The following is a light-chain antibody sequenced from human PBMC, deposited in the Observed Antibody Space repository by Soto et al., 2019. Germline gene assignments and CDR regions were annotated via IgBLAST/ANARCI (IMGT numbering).Light chain of an antibody. CDR2: NGV. CDR3: QQYNTWPPFT. V-gene: IGKV3-15*01. J-gene: IGKJ3*01. Sequence: EIVMTQSPSSLSVSPGERATLSCRASLSVTANLAWYQQKPGQAPRLLIYNGVTRATGIPARFTGSGSGRDYTLTINSLQSEDVAMYYCQQYNTWPPFTFGPGTKVELK. CDR1: LSVTAN.